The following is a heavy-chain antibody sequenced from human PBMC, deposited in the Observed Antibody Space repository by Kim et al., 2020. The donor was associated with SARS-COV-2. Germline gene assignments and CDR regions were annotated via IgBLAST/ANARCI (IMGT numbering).Heavy chain of an antibody. D-gene: IGHD2-15*01. CDR2: ISYDGSNK. V-gene: IGHV3-30-3*01. Sequence: GGSLRLSCAASGFTFSSYAMHWVRQAPGKGLEWVAVISYDGSNKYYADSVKGRFTISRDNSKNTLYLQMNSLRAEDTAVYYCARGGAGYCSGGSCYPSFGYWGQGTLVTVSS. J-gene: IGHJ4*02. CDR3: ARGGAGYCSGGSCYPSFGY. CDR1: GFTFSSYA.